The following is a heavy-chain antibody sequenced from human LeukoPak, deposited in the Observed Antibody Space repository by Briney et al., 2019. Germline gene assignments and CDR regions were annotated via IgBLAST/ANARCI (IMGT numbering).Heavy chain of an antibody. D-gene: IGHD1-14*01. J-gene: IGHJ4*02. CDR2: ISGSGVTT. CDR1: GFTFSIYG. Sequence: GGSLRLSCAASGFTFSIYGMSWVRQSPGKGLEWVSVISGSGVTTYYADSVKGRFTISRDNSKNTLYLQLNSLTAEDTALYYCAKEDHREAFDYWGQGTLVTVSS. CDR3: AKEDHREAFDY. V-gene: IGHV3-23*01.